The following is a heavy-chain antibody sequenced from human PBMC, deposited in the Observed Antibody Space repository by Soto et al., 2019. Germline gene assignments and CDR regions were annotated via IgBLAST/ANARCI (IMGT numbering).Heavy chain of an antibody. J-gene: IGHJ5*02. D-gene: IGHD3-22*01. Sequence: QVQLVQSGAEVKKPGASVKVSCKASGYTFTSYGISWVRRAPGQGLEWMGWISAYNGNTNYAQKIQGRVTMTTHASTSTANLELRSLRSVDTAVYYCARGWSGYYDSSGYSGFDPWGQGTLVTVSS. V-gene: IGHV1-18*01. CDR2: ISAYNGNT. CDR1: GYTFTSYG. CDR3: ARGWSGYYDSSGYSGFDP.